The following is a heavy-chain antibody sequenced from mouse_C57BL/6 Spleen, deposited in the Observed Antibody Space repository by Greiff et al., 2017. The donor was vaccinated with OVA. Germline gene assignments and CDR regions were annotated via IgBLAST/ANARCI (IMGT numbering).Heavy chain of an antibody. Sequence: VQLKESGAELVKPGASVKISCKASGYAFSSYWMNWVKQRPGKGLEWIGQIYPGDGDTNYNGKFKGKATLTADKSSSTAYMQLSSLTSEDSAVYFCAREGLGLRDYWGQGTTLTVSS. V-gene: IGHV1-80*01. J-gene: IGHJ2*01. CDR3: AREGLGLRDY. CDR2: IYPGDGDT. D-gene: IGHD3-1*01. CDR1: GYAFSSYW.